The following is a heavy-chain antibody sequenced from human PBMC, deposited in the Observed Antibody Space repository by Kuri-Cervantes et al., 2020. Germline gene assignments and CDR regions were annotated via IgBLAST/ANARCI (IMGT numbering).Heavy chain of an antibody. J-gene: IGHJ4*02. CDR3: AKDGLWSIAAAGANTNFDY. CDR2: ISYDGSNK. D-gene: IGHD6-13*01. Sequence: GGSLRLSCAASGFTFSSYAMHWVRQAPGKGLEWVAVISYDGSNKYYADSVKGRFTISRDNSKNSLYLQMNSLRAGDTALYYCAKDGLWSIAAAGANTNFDYWGQGTLVTVSS. CDR1: GFTFSSYA. V-gene: IGHV3-30*01.